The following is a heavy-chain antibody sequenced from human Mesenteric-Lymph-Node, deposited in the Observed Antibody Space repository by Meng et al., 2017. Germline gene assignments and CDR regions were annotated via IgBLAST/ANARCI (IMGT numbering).Heavy chain of an antibody. D-gene: IGHD4-23*01. CDR1: GFTFSGSA. Sequence: GESLKISCVASGFTFSGSAMHWVRQASGKGLEWVGRIRSKANNYATAYSASVNGRFAISRDDSKNTAYLQMDSLKIEDSAVYYCTTGDYGGFWGQGTLVTVS. J-gene: IGHJ4*02. CDR3: TTGDYGGF. CDR2: IRSKANNYAT. V-gene: IGHV3-73*01.